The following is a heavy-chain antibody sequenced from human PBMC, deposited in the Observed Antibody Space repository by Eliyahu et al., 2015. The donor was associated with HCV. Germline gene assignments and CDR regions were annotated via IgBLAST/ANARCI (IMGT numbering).Heavy chain of an antibody. CDR1: GYTFTSYY. D-gene: IGHD3/OR15-3a*01. V-gene: IGHV1-46*01. J-gene: IGHJ5*02. CDR3: ARSWGATGTGYRNWFDP. CDR2: INPSGGST. Sequence: QVQLVQSGAEVKKPGASVKVSCKASGYTFTSYYMHWVRQAPGQGLEWMGIINPSGGSTSYAQKFQGRVTMTRDTSTSTVYMELSSLRSEDTAVYYCARSWGATGTGYRNWFDPWGQGTLVTVSS.